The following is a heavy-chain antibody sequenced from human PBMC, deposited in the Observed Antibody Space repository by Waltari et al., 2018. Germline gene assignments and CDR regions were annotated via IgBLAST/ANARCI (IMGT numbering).Heavy chain of an antibody. CDR3: AKEAYGDYYYMDV. J-gene: IGHJ6*03. D-gene: IGHD4-17*01. CDR1: GFTFDAFG. Sequence: EVQLVESGGGLVQPGRSLRLSCAASGFTFDAFGMHWVRQAPGKGLEWVSGISWNSGSIGYADSVKGRFTISRDNAKNSLYLQMNSLRPEDTALYYCAKEAYGDYYYMDVWGKGTTVTVSS. CDR2: ISWNSGSI. V-gene: IGHV3-9*01.